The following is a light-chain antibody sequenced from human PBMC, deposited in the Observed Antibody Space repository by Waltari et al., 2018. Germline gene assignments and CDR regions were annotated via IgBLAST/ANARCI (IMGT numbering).Light chain of an antibody. V-gene: IGKV1-5*03. CDR3: QQYHSYSLT. Sequence: DIQITQSPSTLSASVGDRVTITCRASQSISIGLARYQQKPRKAPKLLIYQASTLESGVPARFSGSWSGTEFTLTISSLQPDDFATYYCQQYHSYSLTFGGGTKVEIK. CDR1: QSISIG. CDR2: QAS. J-gene: IGKJ4*01.